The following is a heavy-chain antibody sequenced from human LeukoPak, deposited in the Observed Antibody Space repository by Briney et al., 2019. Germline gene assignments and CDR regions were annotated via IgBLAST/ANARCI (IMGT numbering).Heavy chain of an antibody. J-gene: IGHJ4*02. V-gene: IGHV3-30*02. Sequence: GGSLRLSCAPSGFTFSSYGMHWVSQAPGKGLEWVTFIRYDGTNKYYADSVKGRFTISRDNSKNTLYLQINSLRAEDTAVYYCAKDRLAFGVITNSRFDYWGQGTLVTVSS. CDR3: AKDRLAFGVITNSRFDY. CDR2: IRYDGTNK. D-gene: IGHD3-3*01. CDR1: GFTFSSYG.